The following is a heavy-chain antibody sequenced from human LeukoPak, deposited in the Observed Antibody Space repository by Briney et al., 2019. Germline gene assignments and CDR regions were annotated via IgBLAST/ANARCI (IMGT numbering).Heavy chain of an antibody. D-gene: IGHD4-23*01. J-gene: IGHJ6*02. V-gene: IGHV6-1*01. CDR3: ARNSVAMDV. CDR2: TAYRSKWST. CDR1: GDSVSNNIIA. Sequence: SQTLSLTCAISGDSVSNNIIAWNWIRWRPSRGLEWLGRTAYRSKWSTDYALSVRGRISINPDTSKNQIPLQLNSVTPEDTAVYYRARNSVAMDVWGQGTTVTVSS.